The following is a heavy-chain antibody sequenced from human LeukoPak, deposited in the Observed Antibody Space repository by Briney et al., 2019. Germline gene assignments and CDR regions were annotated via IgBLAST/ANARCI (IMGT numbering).Heavy chain of an antibody. CDR2: IYYSGST. CDR3: ARHGAYYYDSSGYPLFDY. V-gene: IGHV4-59*08. Sequence: PSETLSLTCTVSGGSISSYYWSWIRQPPGKGLEWIGYIYYSGSTNYNPSLKSRVTISVDTSKNQFSLKLSSVTAADTAVYYCARHGAYYYDSSGYPLFDYWGQGTLVTVSS. J-gene: IGHJ4*02. CDR1: GGSISSYY. D-gene: IGHD3-22*01.